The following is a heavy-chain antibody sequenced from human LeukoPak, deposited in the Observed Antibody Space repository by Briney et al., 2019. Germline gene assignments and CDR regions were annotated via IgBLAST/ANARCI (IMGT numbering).Heavy chain of an antibody. CDR3: ARDQRYYYDSSGYYHFDY. D-gene: IGHD3-22*01. CDR1: GGTFSSYA. J-gene: IGHJ4*02. V-gene: IGHV1-69*05. Sequence: ASVKVSCKASGGTFSSYAISWVRQAPGQGLECMGGIIPIFGAANYAQKFQGRVTITTDESTSTAYMELSSLRSEDTAVYYCARDQRYYYDSSGYYHFDYWGQGTLVTVSS. CDR2: IIPIFGAA.